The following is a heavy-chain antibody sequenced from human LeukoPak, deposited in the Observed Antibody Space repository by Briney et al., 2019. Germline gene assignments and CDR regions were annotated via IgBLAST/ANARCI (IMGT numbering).Heavy chain of an antibody. V-gene: IGHV4-31*03. D-gene: IGHD4-17*01. CDR1: GGSISRGGYY. Sequence: SETLSLTCTVSGGSISRGGYYWGWIRQYPGKGLECIGYIYYNTRGSTYYNPSLKSRVTISGDTSKNQFSLKLSSVTAADTAVYYCTRHDYGDYYSDYWGQGTLVTVSS. CDR3: TRHDYGDYYSDY. J-gene: IGHJ4*02. CDR2: IYYNTRGST.